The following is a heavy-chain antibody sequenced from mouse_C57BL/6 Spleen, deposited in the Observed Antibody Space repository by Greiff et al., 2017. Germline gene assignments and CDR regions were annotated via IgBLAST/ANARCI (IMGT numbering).Heavy chain of an antibody. Sequence: QVQLQQPGAELVMPGASVKLSCKASGYTFTSYWMHWVKQRPGQGLEWIGEIAPSDSYTNYNQKFKGKSTLTVDKASSTAYMQLSSLTSEDSAVYYFARRGDYYAMDYWGQGTSVTVSS. CDR2: IAPSDSYT. CDR1: GYTFTSYW. CDR3: ARRGDYYAMDY. J-gene: IGHJ4*01. V-gene: IGHV1-69*01.